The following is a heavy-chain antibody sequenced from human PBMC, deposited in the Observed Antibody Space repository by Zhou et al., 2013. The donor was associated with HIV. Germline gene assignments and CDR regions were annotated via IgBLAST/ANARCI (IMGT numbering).Heavy chain of an antibody. J-gene: IGHJ6*03. CDR3: ARDYDYDLQGVGYYYYMDV. V-gene: IGHV1-18*01. CDR1: GYTFTSYG. D-gene: IGHD3-3*01. CDR2: ISAYNGNT. Sequence: QVQLVQSGAEVKKPGASVKVSCKASGYTFTSYGISWVRQAPGQGLEWMGWISAYNGNTNYAQKLQGRVTMTTDTSTSTAYMELRSLRSDDTAVYYCARDYDYDLQGVGYYYYMDVWGKGTTVTVSS.